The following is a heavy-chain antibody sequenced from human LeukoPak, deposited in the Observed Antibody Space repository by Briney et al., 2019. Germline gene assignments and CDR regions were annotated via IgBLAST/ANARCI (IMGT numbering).Heavy chain of an antibody. D-gene: IGHD6-13*01. CDR3: AKDRTSSWSVDY. J-gene: IGHJ4*02. CDR2: ISYDGSNK. CDR1: GFTFSSYG. Sequence: PGRSLRLSCAASGFTFSSYGMHWVRQAPGKGLEWVAVISYDGSNKYYADSVEGRFTISRDNSKNTLYLQMNTLRAEDAAVYYCAKDRTSSWSVDYWGQGTLVTVSS. V-gene: IGHV3-30*18.